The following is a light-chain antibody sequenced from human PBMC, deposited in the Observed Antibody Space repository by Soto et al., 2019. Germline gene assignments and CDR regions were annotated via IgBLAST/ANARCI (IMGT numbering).Light chain of an antibody. V-gene: IGKV1-39*01. CDR2: SAS. J-gene: IGKJ1*01. CDR1: QTINSY. Sequence: DIQMAQSPSSLSASVGDRVTITCRVSQTINSYLNWYQQKPGKAPKLLIYSASNLQSGVPSRFSGSGSGTDFTLTISSLQPEDFATYYCQQSSSAPPTFGQGTKV. CDR3: QQSSSAPPT.